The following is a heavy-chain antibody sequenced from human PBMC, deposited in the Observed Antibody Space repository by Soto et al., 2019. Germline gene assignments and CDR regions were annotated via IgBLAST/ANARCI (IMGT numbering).Heavy chain of an antibody. D-gene: IGHD1-1*01. J-gene: IGHJ4*02. V-gene: IGHV3-23*01. CDR1: GFSFSNYT. CDR2: IIHGASR. Sequence: GGSLRLSCAASGFSFSNYTMNWARQEPGKDRQGVARIIHGASRYTTAPVKVRFTITRDNYKNTVYVEMNSLKSDDKAAYYCYKERISIQGRFDSWGPGTLVTVSS. CDR3: YKERISIQGRFDS.